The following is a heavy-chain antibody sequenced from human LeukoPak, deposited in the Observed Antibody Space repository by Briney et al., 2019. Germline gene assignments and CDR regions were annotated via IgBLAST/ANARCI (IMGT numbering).Heavy chain of an antibody. Sequence: SETLSLTCTVSGGSIRSNYWSWIRQPPGKGLEWIGYMYYSGSTNYNPSLKSRVTISVDTSKNQFSLKLSSVTAADTAVYYCARVGATTNWFDPWGQGTLVTVSS. CDR2: MYYSGST. J-gene: IGHJ5*02. CDR1: GGSIRSNY. CDR3: ARVGATTNWFDP. V-gene: IGHV4-59*08. D-gene: IGHD1-26*01.